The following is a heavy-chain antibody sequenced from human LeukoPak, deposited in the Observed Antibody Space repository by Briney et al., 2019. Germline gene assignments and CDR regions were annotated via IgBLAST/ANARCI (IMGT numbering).Heavy chain of an antibody. Sequence: SETLSLTCAVYGGSFRGYYWSWIRQPPGKGLEWIGEINHSGSTNYNPSLKSRVTISVDTSKNQFSLKLSSVTAADTAVYYCARHLQWLVNYWGQGTLVTVSS. CDR2: INHSGST. CDR1: GGSFRGYY. V-gene: IGHV4-34*01. J-gene: IGHJ4*02. CDR3: ARHLQWLVNY. D-gene: IGHD6-19*01.